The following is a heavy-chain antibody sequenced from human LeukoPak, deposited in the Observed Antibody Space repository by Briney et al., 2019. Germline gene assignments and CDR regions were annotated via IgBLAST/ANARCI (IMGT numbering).Heavy chain of an antibody. J-gene: IGHJ4*02. CDR2: ISSSSSYI. Sequence: PGGSLRLSCAASGFTFSSYSMNWVRQAPGKGLEWVSSISSSSSYIYYADSVKGRFTISRDNAKNSLHLQMNSLRAEDTAVYYCARDHQDYFDYWGQGTLVTVSS. CDR3: ARDHQDYFDY. V-gene: IGHV3-21*01. CDR1: GFTFSSYS.